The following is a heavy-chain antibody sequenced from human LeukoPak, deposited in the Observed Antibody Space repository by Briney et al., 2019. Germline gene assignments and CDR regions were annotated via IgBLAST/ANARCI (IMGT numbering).Heavy chain of an antibody. Sequence: AGGSLRLSCAASGLTFSSYAMTWVRQAPGKGLEWVSGISGSGGTTYYADSVKGRFTISRDNSKNTLYLQMNSLRVEDTAVYYCAKGGRWDYYDSSHWGQGTMVTASS. D-gene: IGHD3-22*01. V-gene: IGHV3-23*01. CDR3: AKGGRWDYYDSSH. J-gene: IGHJ3*01. CDR2: ISGSGGTT. CDR1: GLTFSSYA.